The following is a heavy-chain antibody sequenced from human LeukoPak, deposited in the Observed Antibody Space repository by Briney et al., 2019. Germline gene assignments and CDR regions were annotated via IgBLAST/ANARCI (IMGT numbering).Heavy chain of an antibody. D-gene: IGHD6-6*01. CDR2: ISYDGSNK. J-gene: IGHJ4*02. V-gene: IGHV3-30*04. Sequence: GGSLRLSCAASGFTFSSYAMHWVRQAPGKGLEWVAVISYDGSNKYYADSVKGRFTISRDNSKNTLYLQMNSLRAEDTAVYYCERDYFEYSSSSGVFDYWGQGTLVTVSS. CDR3: ERDYFEYSSSSGVFDY. CDR1: GFTFSSYA.